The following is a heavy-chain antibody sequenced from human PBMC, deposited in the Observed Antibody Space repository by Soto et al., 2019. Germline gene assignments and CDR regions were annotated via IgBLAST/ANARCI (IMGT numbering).Heavy chain of an antibody. J-gene: IGHJ6*02. D-gene: IGHD3-22*01. CDR3: ARVVDYYDPYSYYGMDV. CDR1: GFTFTDYY. Sequence: GGSLRLSCAASGFTFTDYYMTWIRQAPGKGLEWVSSISSSTSYIYYADSVKGRFTISRDNAKNSLYLQMNGLRAEDTAVYYCARVVDYYDPYSYYGMDVWGQGTTVTVSS. V-gene: IGHV3-11*06. CDR2: ISSSTSYI.